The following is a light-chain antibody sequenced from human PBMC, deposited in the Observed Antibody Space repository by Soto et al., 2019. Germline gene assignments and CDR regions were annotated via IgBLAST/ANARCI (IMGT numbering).Light chain of an antibody. CDR3: CSYAGSSTFVV. J-gene: IGLJ2*01. CDR1: SSDVGSYNL. Sequence: QSALTQPSSVSGSSGKSITISCTGTSSDVGSYNLVSWYQQHPGKAPKLMIYEGSKRPSGVSNRFSGSKSGNTASLTISGLQAEDEADYYCCSYAGSSTFVVFGGGTKVTVL. CDR2: EGS. V-gene: IGLV2-23*03.